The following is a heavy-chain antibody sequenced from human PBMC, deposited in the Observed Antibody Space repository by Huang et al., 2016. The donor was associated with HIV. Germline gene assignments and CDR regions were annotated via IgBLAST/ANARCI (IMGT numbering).Heavy chain of an antibody. D-gene: IGHD5-18*01. J-gene: IGHJ4*02. CDR3: ATALRGYSYVKRVGFDC. CDR1: GGTFNSYS. CDR2: TIPIFGTT. V-gene: IGHV1-69*01. Sequence: QVQLVQSGAEVRKPGSSVKVSCKASGGTFNSYSISWARQAPGQGLEWRGGTIPIFGTTDYAQKFQGRVTITAEESTKTVYMELSSLRSEDTAMYYCATALRGYSYVKRVGFDCWGQGTLVTVSS.